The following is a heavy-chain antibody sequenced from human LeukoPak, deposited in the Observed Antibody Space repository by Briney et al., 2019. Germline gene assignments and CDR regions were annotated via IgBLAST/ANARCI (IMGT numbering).Heavy chain of an antibody. J-gene: IGHJ2*01. CDR2: VSAYNGNT. Sequence: ASVKVSCKAPDDNFINYGFTWVRQAPGQGLEWMRWVSAYNGNTNYLERLQGRVTMTTETSTNTVYMELRGLRSDDTAMYYCVRLSTNTWLSGYDPQWYFDLWGRGTLVTVSS. V-gene: IGHV1-18*01. D-gene: IGHD5-12*01. CDR3: VRLSTNTWLSGYDPQWYFDL. CDR1: DDNFINYG.